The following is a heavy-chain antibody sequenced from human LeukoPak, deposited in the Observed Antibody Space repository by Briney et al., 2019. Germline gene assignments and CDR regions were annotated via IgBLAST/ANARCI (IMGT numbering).Heavy chain of an antibody. CDR3: ARDALYCSSTSCSYWFDP. V-gene: IGHV4-34*01. J-gene: IGHJ5*02. CDR1: GGSFSGYY. CDR2: INHSGST. D-gene: IGHD2-2*01. Sequence: SETLSLTCAVYGGSFSGYYWSWIRQPPGKGLEWIGEINHSGSTNYNPSLKSRVTISVDTSKNQFSLKLSSVTAADTAVYYCARDALYCSSTSCSYWFDPWGQGTLVTVSS.